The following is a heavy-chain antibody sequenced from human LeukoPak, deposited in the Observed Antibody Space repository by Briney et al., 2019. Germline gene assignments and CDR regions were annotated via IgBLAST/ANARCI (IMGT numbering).Heavy chain of an antibody. V-gene: IGHV4-34*01. J-gene: IGHJ3*02. CDR3: ARRGRRIAAAGTDAFDI. CDR2: INHSGST. Sequence: SWVRQPPGKGLEWIGEINHSGSTNYNPSLKSRVTISVDTSKNQFSLKLSSVTAADTAVYYCARRGRRIAAAGTDAFDIWGQGTMVTVSS. D-gene: IGHD6-13*01.